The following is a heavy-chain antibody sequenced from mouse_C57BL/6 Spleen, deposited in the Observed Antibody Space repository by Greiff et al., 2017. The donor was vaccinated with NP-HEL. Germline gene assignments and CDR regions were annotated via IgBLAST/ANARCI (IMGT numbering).Heavy chain of an antibody. Sequence: EVKLVESGGGLVKPGGSLKLSCAASGFTFSSYAMSWVRQTPEKRLEWVATISDGGSYTYYTHNVKGRFTFSRDNAKNNLYLQMIHLKSEDTAMDDCARSPLYNSNYVAMDYWGQGTSVTVSS. D-gene: IGHD2-5*01. CDR3: ARSPLYNSNYVAMDY. J-gene: IGHJ4*01. CDR1: GFTFSSYA. CDR2: ISDGGSYT. V-gene: IGHV5-4*03.